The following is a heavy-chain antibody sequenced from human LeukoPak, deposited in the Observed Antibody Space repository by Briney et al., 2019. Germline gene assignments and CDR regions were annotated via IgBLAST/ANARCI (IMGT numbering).Heavy chain of an antibody. CDR1: GFSFSNYG. D-gene: IGHD3-16*01. CDR3: ARDLLSLPHKYFDS. J-gene: IGHJ4*02. CDR2: IQYDGSQK. V-gene: IGHV3-30*02. Sequence: GGSLRLSCAASGFSFSNYGMHWVRQAPGKGLEWVAYIQYDGSQKYYGDSVKGRFTISRDNSKNTVHLQTNSLRDEDTALYYCARDLLSLPHKYFDSWGQGTLVTVSS.